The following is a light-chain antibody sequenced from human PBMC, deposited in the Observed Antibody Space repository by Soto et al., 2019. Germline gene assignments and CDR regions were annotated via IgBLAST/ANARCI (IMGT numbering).Light chain of an antibody. CDR2: DNN. J-gene: IGLJ2*01. CDR3: GTWYSRLSAVV. CDR1: ISNIENNY. Sequence: QSVLTQPPSVSAAPGQKVTISCSGSISNIENNYVSWYQQVPGTAPKLLIFDNNKRPSGIPVRFSGSKSGTSATLGITGLQTGDEADYYCGTWYSRLSAVVFGGGTQLTVL. V-gene: IGLV1-51*01.